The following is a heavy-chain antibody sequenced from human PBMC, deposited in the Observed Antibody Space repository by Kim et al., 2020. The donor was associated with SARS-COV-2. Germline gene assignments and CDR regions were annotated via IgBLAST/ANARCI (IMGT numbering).Heavy chain of an antibody. CDR1: GFTFSSSA. J-gene: IGHJ3*02. Sequence: GGSLRLSCAASGFTFSSSAMNWVRQAPGKGLEWVSTITGSGGGTSYAASVKGRFTISRDNSKNTLYLEMNGLRAEDTAIYYCAKNPYSISWYRDFDIWGQGTMVTVSS. CDR3: AKNPYSISWYRDFDI. V-gene: IGHV3-23*01. D-gene: IGHD6-13*01. CDR2: ITGSGGGT.